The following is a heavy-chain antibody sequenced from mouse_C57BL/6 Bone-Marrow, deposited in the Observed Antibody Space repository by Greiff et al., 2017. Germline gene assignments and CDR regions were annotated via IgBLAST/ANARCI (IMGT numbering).Heavy chain of an antibody. V-gene: IGHV1-59*01. J-gene: IGHJ2*01. CDR2: IDPSDSYT. Sequence: VQLQQPGAELVRPGTSVKLSCKASGYTFTSYWMHWVKQRPGQGLEWIGVIDPSDSYTNYNQKFKGKATLTVDTSSSTAYMQLSSLTSEDSAVYYCARDGYYDYFDYWGRGTTLTVSS. CDR3: ARDGYYDYFDY. D-gene: IGHD2-3*01. CDR1: GYTFTSYW.